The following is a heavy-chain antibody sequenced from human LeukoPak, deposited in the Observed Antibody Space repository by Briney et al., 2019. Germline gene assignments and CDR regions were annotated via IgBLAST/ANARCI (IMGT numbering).Heavy chain of an antibody. CDR1: GYSISSGYY. Sequence: ASETLSLTCAVSGYSISSGYYWGWIRQPPGKGLEWIGSIYHSGSTYYNPSLKSRVTISVDTSRNQFSLKLSSVTAADTAVYYCARQKGYYYDSKGPYFDYWGQGTLVTVSS. D-gene: IGHD3-22*01. CDR2: IYHSGST. V-gene: IGHV4-38-2*01. CDR3: ARQKGYYYDSKGPYFDY. J-gene: IGHJ4*02.